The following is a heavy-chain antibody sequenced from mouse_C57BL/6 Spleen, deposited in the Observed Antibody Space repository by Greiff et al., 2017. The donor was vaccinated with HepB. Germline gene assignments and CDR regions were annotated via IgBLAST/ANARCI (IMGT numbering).Heavy chain of an antibody. D-gene: IGHD2-3*01. CDR2: INPSNGGT. Sequence: VQLQQPGTELVKPGASVKLSCKASGYTFTSYWMHWVKQWPGQGLEWIGNINPSNGGTNYNEKFKSKATMTVDKSSRTAYMQLSSLTSEDAAVYYCARSYDGYYAWYFDVWGTGTTVTVSS. V-gene: IGHV1-53*01. CDR1: GYTFTSYW. CDR3: ARSYDGYYAWYFDV. J-gene: IGHJ1*03.